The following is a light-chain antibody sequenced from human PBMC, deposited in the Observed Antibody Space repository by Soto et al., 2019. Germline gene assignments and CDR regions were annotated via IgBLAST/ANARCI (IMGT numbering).Light chain of an antibody. J-gene: IGKJ1*01. CDR1: QSISNY. Sequence: DIQMTQSPSSLSASVGDRVTITCRASQSISNYLNWYQQKPGTAPKLLMYAASSLQSGVPSRFSGSGSGTDFTLTISSLQPKDFATYYCQQSYSTPRTFGQGTKVEIK. V-gene: IGKV1-39*01. CDR2: AAS. CDR3: QQSYSTPRT.